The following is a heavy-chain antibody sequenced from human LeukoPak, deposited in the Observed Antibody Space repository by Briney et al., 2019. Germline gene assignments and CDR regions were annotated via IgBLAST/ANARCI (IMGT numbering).Heavy chain of an antibody. V-gene: IGHV3-23*01. CDR1: GFRSSNYA. CDR3: ASDCSSTSCYYGEDY. J-gene: IGHJ4*02. CDR2: VSGSGTSI. Sequence: GGSLRLSCAASGFRSSNYAINWVRQAPGKGLEWVSGVSGSGTSIYYADSVKGRFTISRDNSKNTLYLQMNSLRAEDTAVYYCASDCSSTSCYYGEDYWGQGTLVTVSS. D-gene: IGHD2-2*01.